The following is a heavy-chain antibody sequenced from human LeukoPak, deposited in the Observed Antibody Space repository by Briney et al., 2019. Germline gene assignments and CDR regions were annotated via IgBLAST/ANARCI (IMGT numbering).Heavy chain of an antibody. CDR2: IIPIFGTA. Sequence: ASVKVSCKASGGTFISYAISWVRQAPGQGLEWMGGIIPIFGTANYAQKFQGRVTITADESTSTAYMELSSLRSEDTAVYCCARAVVTGDAFDIWGQGTMVTVSS. CDR3: ARAVVTGDAFDI. V-gene: IGHV1-69*13. D-gene: IGHD2-21*02. J-gene: IGHJ3*02. CDR1: GGTFISYA.